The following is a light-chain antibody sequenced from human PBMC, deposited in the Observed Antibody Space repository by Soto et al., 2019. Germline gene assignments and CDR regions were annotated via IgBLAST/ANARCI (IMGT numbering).Light chain of an antibody. V-gene: IGKV1-5*01. J-gene: IGKJ4*01. CDR3: RHYNTHSIT. CDR2: AAS. Sequence: DIQLIQSPATLSASVGDRITITCRASENIFKFLAWYQQRSGSAPNLLIYAASDLESGVPSRFSGSGSGTEFTLTIDNLQPEDFSTYYCRHYNTHSITFGGGTKV. CDR1: ENIFKF.